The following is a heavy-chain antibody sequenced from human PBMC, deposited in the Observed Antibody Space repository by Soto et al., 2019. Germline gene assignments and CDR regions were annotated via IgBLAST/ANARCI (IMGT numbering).Heavy chain of an antibody. D-gene: IGHD3-10*01. J-gene: IGHJ4*02. Sequence: QVQLVQSGAEVKKPGASVKVSCKASGYTFTSYGISWVRQAPGQGLEWMGWISAYNGNTNYAQKLQGRVTMTTDTDTSTAYMELSSLRSDDTAVYYCARERGYYYGSGSFDYWGQGTLVTVSS. CDR3: ARERGYYYGSGSFDY. CDR1: GYTFTSYG. CDR2: ISAYNGNT. V-gene: IGHV1-18*01.